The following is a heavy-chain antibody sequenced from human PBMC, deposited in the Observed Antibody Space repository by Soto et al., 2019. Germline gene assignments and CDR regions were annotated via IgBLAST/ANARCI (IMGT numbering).Heavy chain of an antibody. Sequence: VQLLESGGGLVQPGGSLRLSCAASGFTFSTYAMNWVRQAPGKGLEWVSGISGSGDSTYYADSVKGRFTVSRDNSKNTLYLQMNSLRAEDTAVFYCAKERSSGWSFDYWGQGTLVTGSS. J-gene: IGHJ4*02. D-gene: IGHD6-19*01. CDR2: ISGSGDST. V-gene: IGHV3-23*01. CDR1: GFTFSTYA. CDR3: AKERSSGWSFDY.